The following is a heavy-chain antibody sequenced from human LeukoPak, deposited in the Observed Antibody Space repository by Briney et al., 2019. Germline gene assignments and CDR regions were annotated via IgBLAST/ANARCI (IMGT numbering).Heavy chain of an antibody. Sequence: PGRSLRLSCAASGFTFSSYGMHWVRQAPGKGLEWVVVKSYDGSNKYYADSVKGRFTISRDNSKNTLYLQMNSLRAEDTAVYYCAKHPSPQQLGTYYFDYWGQGTLVTVSS. CDR2: KSYDGSNK. V-gene: IGHV3-30*18. CDR1: GFTFSSYG. D-gene: IGHD6-13*01. CDR3: AKHPSPQQLGTYYFDY. J-gene: IGHJ4*02.